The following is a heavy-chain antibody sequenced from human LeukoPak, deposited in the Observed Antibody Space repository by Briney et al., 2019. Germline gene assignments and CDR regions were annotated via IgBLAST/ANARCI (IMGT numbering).Heavy chain of an antibody. D-gene: IGHD3-16*02. V-gene: IGHV4-34*01. CDR1: GGSFSGYY. Sequence: PETLSLTCAVYGGSFSGYYWSWIRQPPGKGLEWIGEINHSGSTNYNPSLKSRVTISVDTSKNQFSLKLSSVTAADTAVYYCARLYYDYVWGSYPPRGRYFDYWGQGTLVTVSS. CDR3: ARLYYDYVWGSYPPRGRYFDY. J-gene: IGHJ4*02. CDR2: INHSGST.